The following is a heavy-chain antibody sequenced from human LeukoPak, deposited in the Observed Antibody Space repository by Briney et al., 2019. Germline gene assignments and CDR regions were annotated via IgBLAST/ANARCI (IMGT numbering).Heavy chain of an antibody. V-gene: IGHV3-23*01. CDR1: GFTFSSYA. Sequence: GGSLRLSCAASGFTFSSYAMSWVRLAPGKGLEWVSAISGSGGSTYYADSVKGRFTISRDNSKNTLYLQMNSLRAEDTAVYYCAKGLYSSSWYEYWGQGTLVTVSS. CDR2: ISGSGGST. J-gene: IGHJ4*02. D-gene: IGHD6-13*01. CDR3: AKGLYSSSWYEY.